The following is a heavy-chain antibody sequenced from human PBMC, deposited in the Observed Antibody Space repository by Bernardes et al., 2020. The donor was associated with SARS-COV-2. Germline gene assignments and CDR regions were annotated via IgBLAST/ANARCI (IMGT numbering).Heavy chain of an antibody. D-gene: IGHD7-27*01. CDR2: INPNSGGT. J-gene: IGHJ6*02. Sequence: VKVSCKASGYTFTGYYMHWVRQAPGQGLEWMGWINPNSGGTNYAQKFQGRVTMTRDTSISTAYMELSRLRSDDTAVYYCASRRNWAYYYGMDVWGQGTTVTVSS. V-gene: IGHV1-2*02. CDR1: GYTFTGYY. CDR3: ASRRNWAYYYGMDV.